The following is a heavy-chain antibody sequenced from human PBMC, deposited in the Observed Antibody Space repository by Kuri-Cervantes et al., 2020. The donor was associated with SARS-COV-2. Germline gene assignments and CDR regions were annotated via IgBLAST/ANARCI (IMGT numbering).Heavy chain of an antibody. V-gene: IGHV4-39*01. J-gene: IGHJ4*02. D-gene: IGHD7-27*01. CDR1: GGSISSSSYY. CDR3: ARNWGRYHFDY. CDR2: IYYSGST. Sequence: SETLSLTCTVSGGSISSSSYYWGWVRQAPGKGLEWIGSIYYSGSTYYNPSLKSRVTISVDTSKNQFSLKLSSVTAADTAVYYCARNWGRYHFDYWGQGTLVTVSS.